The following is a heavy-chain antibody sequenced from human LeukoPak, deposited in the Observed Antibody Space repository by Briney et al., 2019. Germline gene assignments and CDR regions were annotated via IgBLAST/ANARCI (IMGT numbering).Heavy chain of an antibody. CDR2: ISDSGSST. CDR1: GFTFSRYA. J-gene: IGHJ4*02. V-gene: IGHV3-23*01. Sequence: GGSLRLSCAASGFTFSRYAMTWVRQAPGKGLEWVSAISDSGSSTKYSDSVKGRFTISRDNSKNTVYLQMKSLRAEDTAVYYCARDRDNDFWSGYYNYFDNWGQGTLVTVSS. CDR3: ARDRDNDFWSGYYNYFDN. D-gene: IGHD3-3*01.